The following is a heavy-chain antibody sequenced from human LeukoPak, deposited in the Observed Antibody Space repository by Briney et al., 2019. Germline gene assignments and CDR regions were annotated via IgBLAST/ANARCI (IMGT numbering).Heavy chain of an antibody. J-gene: IGHJ4*02. V-gene: IGHV3-74*01. D-gene: IGHD1-26*01. CDR3: ARSSGSYRY. CDR2: INTDGSST. Sequence: GGSLRLSCAASGFSVSNNYMSWVRQAPGKGLVWVSRINTDGSSTSYADSVKGRFTISRDNAKNTLYLQMNSLRSEDTAVYYCARSSGSYRYWGQGTLVTVSS. CDR1: GFSVSNNY.